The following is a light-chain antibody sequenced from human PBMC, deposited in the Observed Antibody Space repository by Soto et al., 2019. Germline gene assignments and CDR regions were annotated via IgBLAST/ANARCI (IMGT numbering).Light chain of an antibody. Sequence: QSVMTQPPSVSGAPGQRVTISCTGSSSNIGAGYDVHWYQQFPGTAPKFLLHGNINRPSGVPDRFSGSKSGTSASLAITVLHAEDEADYYCLSYDSSLNGWVFGGGTKVTVL. V-gene: IGLV1-40*01. CDR1: SSNIGAGYD. J-gene: IGLJ3*02. CDR2: GNI. CDR3: LSYDSSLNGWV.